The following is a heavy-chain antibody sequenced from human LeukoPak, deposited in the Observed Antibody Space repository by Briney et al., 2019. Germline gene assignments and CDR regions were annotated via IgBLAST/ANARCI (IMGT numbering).Heavy chain of an antibody. CDR2: IYPGDSDT. D-gene: IGHD2-2*01. V-gene: IGHV5-51*01. CDR1: GYRFTTYW. Sequence: GESLKISCEVSGYRFTTYWIGWVRQMPGKGLEWMGIIYPGDSDTRYSPSFQGQVTISADKPISSASLQWSSLKASDTAMYYCARLMGSCSITNCYHPFDYWGQGTLVTVSS. J-gene: IGHJ4*02. CDR3: ARLMGSCSITNCYHPFDY.